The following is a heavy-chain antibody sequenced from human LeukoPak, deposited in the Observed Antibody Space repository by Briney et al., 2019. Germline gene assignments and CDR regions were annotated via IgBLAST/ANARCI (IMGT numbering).Heavy chain of an antibody. Sequence: PSETLSLTCTVSGGSISSGDYYWSWIRQPPGKGLEWIGYIYYSGSTYYNPSLKSRVTISVDTSKNQFSLKLSSVTAADTAVYYCAREVVGPDEDWFDPWGQGTLVTVSS. V-gene: IGHV4-30-4*02. J-gene: IGHJ5*02. D-gene: IGHD1-26*01. CDR2: IYYSGST. CDR1: GGSISSGDYY. CDR3: AREVVGPDEDWFDP.